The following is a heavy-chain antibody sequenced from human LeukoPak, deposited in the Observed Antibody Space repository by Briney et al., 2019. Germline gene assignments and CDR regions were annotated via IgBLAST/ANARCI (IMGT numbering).Heavy chain of an antibody. V-gene: IGHV4-4*02. CDR3: TRESGAFSPFGF. CDR1: GXSITTTNW. Sequence: SETLSLTCAVSGXSITTTNWWSWVRQPPGKVLEWIGEVHLNGATNYNPSLESRFSMSIDKSNNHLSLEVTSVTAADTAMYYCTRESGAFSPFGFWGQGTLVTVSS. CDR2: VHLNGAT. J-gene: IGHJ4*02. D-gene: IGHD1-26*01.